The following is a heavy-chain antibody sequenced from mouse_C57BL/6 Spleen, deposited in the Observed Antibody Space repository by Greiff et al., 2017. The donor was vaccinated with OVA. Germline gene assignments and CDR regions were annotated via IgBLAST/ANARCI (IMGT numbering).Heavy chain of an antibody. CDR1: GYSFTGYF. D-gene: IGHD1-1*01. CDR2: INPYNGDT. Sequence: VQLKQSGPELVKPGDSVKISCKASGYSFTGYFMNWVMQSHGKSLEWIGRINPYNGDTFYNQKFKGKATLTVDKSSSTAHMELRSLTSEDSAVYYCARAGIYYGSSYYAMDYWGQGTSVTVSS. J-gene: IGHJ4*01. CDR3: ARAGIYYGSSYYAMDY. V-gene: IGHV1-20*01.